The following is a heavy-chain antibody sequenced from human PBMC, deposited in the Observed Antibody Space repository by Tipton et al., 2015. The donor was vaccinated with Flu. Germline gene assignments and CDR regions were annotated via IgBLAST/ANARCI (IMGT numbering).Heavy chain of an antibody. V-gene: IGHV3-30*18. CDR2: ISYDGSNK. CDR1: GFTFSSYG. Sequence: CAASGFTFSSYGMHWVRQAPGKGLEWVAVISYDGSNKYYADSVKGRFTISRDNSKNTLYLQMNSLRAEDTAVYYCAKLVSNYYDSIHRDYWGQGTLVTVSS. J-gene: IGHJ4*02. CDR3: AKLVSNYYDSIHRDY. D-gene: IGHD3-22*01.